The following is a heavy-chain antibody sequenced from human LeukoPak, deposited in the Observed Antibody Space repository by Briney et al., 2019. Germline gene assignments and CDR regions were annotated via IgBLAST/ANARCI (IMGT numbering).Heavy chain of an antibody. CDR2: ITASSGTI. Sequence: GGSLRLSCAASGFSISRSSMNWVRQAPGKGLEWVSYITASSGTIYYGDSVKGRFAISRDNAKNSLYLQMNSLRAEDTAVYYCARDRDAGYSYDSSGYYYMDVWGKGTTVTVSS. CDR1: GFSISRSS. D-gene: IGHD3-22*01. J-gene: IGHJ6*03. V-gene: IGHV3-48*04. CDR3: ARDRDAGYSYDSSGYYYMDV.